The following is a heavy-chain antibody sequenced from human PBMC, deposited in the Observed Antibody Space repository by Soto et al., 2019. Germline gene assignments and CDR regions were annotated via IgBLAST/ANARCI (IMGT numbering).Heavy chain of an antibody. D-gene: IGHD4-17*01. CDR2: IIPIFGTA. Sequence: GASVKVSCKASGGTFSSYAISWVRQAPGQGLEWMGGIIPIFGTANYAQKFQGRVTITADESTSTAYMELSSLRSEDTAVYYCASSYGDYVYFDYWGQGTLVTVS. CDR1: GGTFSSYA. J-gene: IGHJ4*02. V-gene: IGHV1-69*13. CDR3: ASSYGDYVYFDY.